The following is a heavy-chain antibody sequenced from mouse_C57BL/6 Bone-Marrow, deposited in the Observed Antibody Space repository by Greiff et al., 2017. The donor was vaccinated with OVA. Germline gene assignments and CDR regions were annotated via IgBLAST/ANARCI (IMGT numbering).Heavy chain of an antibody. V-gene: IGHV1-59*01. CDR3: ARGGLRRGFAY. CDR1: GYTFTSYW. CDR2: IDPSDSYT. J-gene: IGHJ3*01. Sequence: QVQLQQPGAELVRPGTSVKLSCKASGYTFTSYWMHWVKQRPGQGLEWIGVIDPSDSYTNYNQKFKGKATFTVDTSSSTAYMQLSSLTSEDSAVYYCARGGLRRGFAYWGQGTLVTVSA. D-gene: IGHD2-4*01.